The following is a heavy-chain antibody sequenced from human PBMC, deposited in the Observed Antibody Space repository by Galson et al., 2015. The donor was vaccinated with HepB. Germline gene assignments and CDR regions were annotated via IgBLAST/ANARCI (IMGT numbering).Heavy chain of an antibody. CDR2: IYYSGST. Sequence: LTCTVSGGSISSYYWSWIRQPPGEGLEWIGYIYYSGSTNYNPSLKSRVTISVDTSKNQFSLKLSSVTAADTAVYYCARGLGIAAAGGDDAFDIWGQGTMVTVSS. D-gene: IGHD6-13*01. V-gene: IGHV4-59*01. CDR1: GGSISSYY. J-gene: IGHJ3*02. CDR3: ARGLGIAAAGGDDAFDI.